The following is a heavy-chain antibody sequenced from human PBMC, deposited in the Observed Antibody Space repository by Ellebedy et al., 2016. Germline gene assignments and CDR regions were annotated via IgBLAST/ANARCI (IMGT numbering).Heavy chain of an antibody. CDR1: GYSFTSYW. CDR2: IDPSDSYT. J-gene: IGHJ5*02. Sequence: GESLKISXKGSGYSFTSYWISWVRQMPGKGLEWMGRIDPSDSYTNYSPSFQGHVTISADKSISTAYLQWSSLKASDTAMYYCATLPGYCSGGSCSRVPWGQGTLVTVSS. V-gene: IGHV5-10-1*01. D-gene: IGHD2-15*01. CDR3: ATLPGYCSGGSCSRVP.